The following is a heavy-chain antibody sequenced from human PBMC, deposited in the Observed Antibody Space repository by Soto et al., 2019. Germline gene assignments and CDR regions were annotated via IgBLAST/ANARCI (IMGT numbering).Heavy chain of an antibody. CDR2: IKQDGSEK. J-gene: IGHJ4*02. D-gene: IGHD3-22*01. Sequence: GGSLRLSCAASGFNFSSYWMSCVRQAPGKGLEWVANIKQDGSEKYYVDSVKGRFTISRDNAKNSLYLQMNSLRAEDTAVYYCARGLYDSSGYYQNWGQGTLVTVSS. V-gene: IGHV3-7*04. CDR1: GFNFSSYW. CDR3: ARGLYDSSGYYQN.